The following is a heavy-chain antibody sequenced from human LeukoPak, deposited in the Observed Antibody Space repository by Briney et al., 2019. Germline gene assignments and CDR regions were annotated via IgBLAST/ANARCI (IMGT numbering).Heavy chain of an antibody. J-gene: IGHJ6*02. Sequence: ASVKVSCKASGYTFTTFDINWVRQATGQRLEWMGCMNPNSGNTGYAQKFQGRVTMTRNTSISTAYMELSSLRSEDTAVYYCARPPSIGGSHYYYGMDVRGQGTTVTVSS. D-gene: IGHD3-10*01. V-gene: IGHV1-8*01. CDR2: MNPNSGNT. CDR1: GYTFTTFD. CDR3: ARPPSIGGSHYYYGMDV.